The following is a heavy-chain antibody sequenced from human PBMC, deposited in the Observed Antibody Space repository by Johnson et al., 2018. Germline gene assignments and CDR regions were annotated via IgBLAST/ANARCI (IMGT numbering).Heavy chain of an antibody. V-gene: IGHV3-15*07. J-gene: IGHJ6*03. Sequence: VQLVESGGGLVKPGGSLRLSCAASGFTFSNAWMNWVRQAPGKGLEWVGRIKSKTDGGTTDYAAPVKGRFRISRDDSKNTLYLQTNSLKTEDTAMYYCTTGYYYYYYMDVWGKGTTVTVSS. CDR1: GFTFSNAW. CDR3: TTGYYYYYYMDV. CDR2: IKSKTDGGTT.